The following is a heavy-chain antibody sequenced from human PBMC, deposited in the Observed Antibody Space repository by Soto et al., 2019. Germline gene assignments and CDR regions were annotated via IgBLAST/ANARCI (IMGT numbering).Heavy chain of an antibody. D-gene: IGHD6-6*01. CDR3: AMGHRIAARLSSGLF. J-gene: IGHJ4*02. CDR2: IRYAGGNK. V-gene: IGHV3-30*02. CDR1: GFNFRSYG. Sequence: GGSLRLSREGSGFNFRSYGIHWVRLPPGKGLEWVAVIRYAGGNKYYADSVKGRFTISRDNSKNTRYLQMNSLRAEDTAVYYFAMGHRIAARLSSGLFWGQGTLVAVSS.